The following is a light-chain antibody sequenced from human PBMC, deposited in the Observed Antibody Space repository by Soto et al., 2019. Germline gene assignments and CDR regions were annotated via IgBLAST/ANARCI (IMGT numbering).Light chain of an antibody. Sequence: EIVLTQSPGTLYLSPGERATLSCRASQSVSHNYLAWYQQKPGQAPRLLIYGTSFRATGIPDRFSGSGSGTDFTLTISRLEPEELAVYYCQQYGTSPLTFGGGTKVEI. CDR1: QSVSHNY. CDR2: GTS. J-gene: IGKJ4*01. V-gene: IGKV3-20*01. CDR3: QQYGTSPLT.